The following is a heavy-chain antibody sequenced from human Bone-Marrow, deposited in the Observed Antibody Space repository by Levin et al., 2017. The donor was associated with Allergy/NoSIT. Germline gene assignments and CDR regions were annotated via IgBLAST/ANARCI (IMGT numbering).Heavy chain of an antibody. CDR1: GFTFGDYG. D-gene: IGHD3-16*01. Sequence: GGSLRLSCAASGFTFGDYGFSWVRQAPGKGLEWVAFIRNKAYGGTTEYAASVKGRFTISSDDSKSIAYLQMNSLRTEDTAVYYCSRWITVIDYYYYYYMDVWGEGTTLTVSS. CDR2: IRNKAYGGTT. J-gene: IGHJ6*03. V-gene: IGHV3-49*04. CDR3: SRWITVIDYYYYYYMDV.